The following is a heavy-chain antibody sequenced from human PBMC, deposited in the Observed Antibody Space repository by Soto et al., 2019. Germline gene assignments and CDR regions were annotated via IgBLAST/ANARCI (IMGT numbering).Heavy chain of an antibody. CDR3: VRYCSTTLCNGVATRTFDY. V-gene: IGHV3-48*03. D-gene: IGHD2-2*01. CDR1: RFTFSTYE. CDR2: ISTSGSTV. J-gene: IGHJ4*02. Sequence: EVQLVESGGALVQPGGSLRLSCAASRFTFSTYEMNWVRQAPGKGLEWVSYISTSGSTVYYADSAKGRFTISRDNTRNSLYLQMNSLRDEDTALYYCVRYCSTTLCNGVATRTFDYWGQGTLVTVSS.